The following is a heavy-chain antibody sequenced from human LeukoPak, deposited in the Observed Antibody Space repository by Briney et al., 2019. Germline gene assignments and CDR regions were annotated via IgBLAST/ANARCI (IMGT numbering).Heavy chain of an antibody. CDR3: ARDRDVDDFDS. D-gene: IGHD2-15*01. Sequence: SETLSLTCTVSGGSISRDSYYWTWIRQPAGKGLEWIGYIYYSGSTNYNPSLKSRVTASIDTSKNQLSLNLKSVTAADTAVYYCARDRDVDDFDSWGHGTLVTVSS. J-gene: IGHJ4*01. CDR1: GGSISRDSYY. V-gene: IGHV4-61*10. CDR2: IYYSGST.